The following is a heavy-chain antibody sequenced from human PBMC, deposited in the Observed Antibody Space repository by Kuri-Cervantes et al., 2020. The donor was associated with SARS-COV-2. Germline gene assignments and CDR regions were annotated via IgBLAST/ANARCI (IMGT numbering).Heavy chain of an antibody. CDR1: GFTFSSYW. Sequence: GESLKISCAASGFTFSSYWMSWVRQAPGKGLEWIGRIKSKTDGGTIDYAAPVKGRFTISRDDSKNILYLQMNSLKTQDTALYYCTTDISGSYLDYWGQGAVVTVSS. CDR2: IKSKTDGGTI. D-gene: IGHD3-10*01. CDR3: TTDISGSYLDY. V-gene: IGHV3-15*01. J-gene: IGHJ4*02.